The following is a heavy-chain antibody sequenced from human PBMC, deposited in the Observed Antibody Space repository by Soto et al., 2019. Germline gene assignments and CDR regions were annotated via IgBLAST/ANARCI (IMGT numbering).Heavy chain of an antibody. J-gene: IGHJ6*02. D-gene: IGHD1-1*01. CDR3: ARDCSHRTGYCGMDV. V-gene: IGHV4-31*03. Sequence: LSLTCTVSGGSISSGGYYWSWIRQHPGKGLEWIGYIYYSGSTYYNPSLKSRVTISVDTSKNQFSLKLSSVTAADTAVYYCARDCSHRTGYCGMDVWGQGTTVTVSS. CDR2: IYYSGST. CDR1: GGSISSGGYY.